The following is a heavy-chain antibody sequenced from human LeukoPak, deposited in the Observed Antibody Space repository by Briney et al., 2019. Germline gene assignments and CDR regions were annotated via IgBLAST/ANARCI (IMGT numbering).Heavy chain of an antibody. CDR3: ARHRWGMVRINWFDP. J-gene: IGHJ5*02. Sequence: PSETLSLTCTVSGGSISGSSYYWGWIRQPPGKGLEWIGSIYYSGSTYYNPSLKSRVTISVDTSKNQFSLKLSSVTAADTAVYYCARHRWGMVRINWFDPWGQGTLVTVSS. D-gene: IGHD2-8*02. CDR1: GGSISGSSYY. CDR2: IYYSGST. V-gene: IGHV4-39*01.